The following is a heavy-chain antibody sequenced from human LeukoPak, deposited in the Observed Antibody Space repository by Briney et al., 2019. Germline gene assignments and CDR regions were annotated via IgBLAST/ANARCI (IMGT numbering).Heavy chain of an antibody. Sequence: GESLRLSCAASGFTFSSNAMSWVRQAPGKGLEWVAVISYDGSNKYYADSVKGRFTISRDNSKNTLYLQMNSLRAEDTAVYYCASPDSGYCSSTSCYMPYYYYYGMDVWGQGTTVTVSS. J-gene: IGHJ6*02. V-gene: IGHV3-30-3*01. CDR3: ASPDSGYCSSTSCYMPYYYYYGMDV. CDR1: GFTFSSNA. D-gene: IGHD2-2*01. CDR2: ISYDGSNK.